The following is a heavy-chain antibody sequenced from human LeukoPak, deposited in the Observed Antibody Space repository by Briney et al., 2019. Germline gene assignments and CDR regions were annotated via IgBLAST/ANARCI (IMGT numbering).Heavy chain of an antibody. CDR2: IYYSGST. CDR3: ARDRGESSGWSYYYYYYMDV. CDR1: GGSISSSSYY. D-gene: IGHD6-19*01. V-gene: IGHV4-39*07. Sequence: TSETLSLTCTVSGGSISSSSYYWGWIRQPPGKGLEWIGSIYYSGSTYYNPSLKSRVTISVDTSKNQFSLKLSSVTAADTAVYYCARDRGESSGWSYYYYYYMDVWGKGTTVTISS. J-gene: IGHJ6*03.